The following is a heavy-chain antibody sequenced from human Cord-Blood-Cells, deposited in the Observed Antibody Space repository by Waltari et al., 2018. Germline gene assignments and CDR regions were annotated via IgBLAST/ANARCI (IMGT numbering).Heavy chain of an antibody. CDR3: ARYSSSWYAFDI. Sequence: EVQLVESGGGLVQPGGSLRLSCAACGFTFSSYSMNWVRQAPGKGLEWVSSISSSSSYIYYADSVKGRFTISRDNAKNSLYLQMNSLRAEDTAVYYCARYSSSWYAFDIWGQGTMVTVSS. CDR2: ISSSSSYI. V-gene: IGHV3-21*01. CDR1: GFTFSSYS. J-gene: IGHJ3*02. D-gene: IGHD6-13*01.